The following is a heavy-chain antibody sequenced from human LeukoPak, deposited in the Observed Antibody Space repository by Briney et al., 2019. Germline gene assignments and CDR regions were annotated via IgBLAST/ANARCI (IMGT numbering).Heavy chain of an antibody. CDR2: INHSGST. CDR1: GGSFSGYY. D-gene: IGHD1-26*01. Sequence: SETLSLTCAVYGGSFSGYYWSWIRQPPGKGLEWIGEINHSGSTNYNPSLKSRVTISVDTSKNQFSLKLSSVTAADTAVYYCARVGGSYYYYYYMDVWGKGTAVTVSS. V-gene: IGHV4-34*01. CDR3: ARVGGSYYYYYYMDV. J-gene: IGHJ6*03.